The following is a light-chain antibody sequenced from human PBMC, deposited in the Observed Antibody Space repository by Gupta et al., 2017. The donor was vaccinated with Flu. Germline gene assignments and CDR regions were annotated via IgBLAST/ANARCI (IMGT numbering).Light chain of an antibody. Sequence: ISCRSSQSLLHSNGYYYLDWYLQKPGHSPQLLIYLGSSRASGVPDRFSGSGSGTDFTLKISRVEAEDVGIYYCMQSLQTPRTFGQGTKVEVK. CDR2: LGS. CDR1: QSLLHSNGYYY. V-gene: IGKV2-28*01. J-gene: IGKJ1*01. CDR3: MQSLQTPRT.